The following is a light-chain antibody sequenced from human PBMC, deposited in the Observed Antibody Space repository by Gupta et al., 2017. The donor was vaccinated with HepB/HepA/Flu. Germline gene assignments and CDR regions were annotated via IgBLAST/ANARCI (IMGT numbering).Light chain of an antibody. CDR1: NIGSKS. CDR3: QESASNSDTCV. Sequence: SYVLTTLPSVSGAPGETARITCGGNNIGSKSVHWYHQKHGQAPVVVVYDDSRRPSGITERFLCYTSGKTAIPITIRVEAGDEADDYCQESASNSDTCVFGGGTKLTVL. CDR2: DDS. J-gene: IGLJ3*02. V-gene: IGLV3-21*02.